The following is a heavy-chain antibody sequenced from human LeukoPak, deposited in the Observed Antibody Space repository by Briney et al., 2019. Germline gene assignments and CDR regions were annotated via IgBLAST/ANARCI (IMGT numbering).Heavy chain of an antibody. CDR1: GGSISSSSYY. CDR3: ARSERYDRIDY. CDR2: IYYSGST. Sequence: SETLSLTCTVSGGSISSSSYYWGWIRQPPGKGLEWIGSIYYSGSTYYNPSLKSRVTISVDTSKNQFSLKLSSVTAADTAVYYCARSERYDRIDYWGQGTLVTVSS. V-gene: IGHV4-39*01. D-gene: IGHD3-22*01. J-gene: IGHJ4*02.